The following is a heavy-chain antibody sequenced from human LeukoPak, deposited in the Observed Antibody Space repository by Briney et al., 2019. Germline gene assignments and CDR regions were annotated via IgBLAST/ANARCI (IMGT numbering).Heavy chain of an antibody. V-gene: IGHV1-69*05. CDR2: IIPIFGSA. CDR3: ARVGRSRGSLPNSYYYMDV. CDR1: GYTFTSYG. Sequence: GASVKVSCKASGYTFTSYGISWVRQAPGQGLEWMGGIIPIFGSANYAQTFQGRVTITTDQSTSTAYMELSSLSSEDTAVYYCARVGRSRGSLPNSYYYMDVWGKGTTVTVSS. D-gene: IGHD1-26*01. J-gene: IGHJ6*03.